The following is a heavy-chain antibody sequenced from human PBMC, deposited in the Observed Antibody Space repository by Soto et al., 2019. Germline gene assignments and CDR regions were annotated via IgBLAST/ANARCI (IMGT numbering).Heavy chain of an antibody. D-gene: IGHD2-15*01. V-gene: IGHV1-69*04. Sequence: SVKVSCKASGGTFSSYAISWVRQAPGRGLEWMGRIIPILGIANYAQKFQGRVTITADKSTSTAYMELSSLRSEDTAVYYCARGIVRRPLYYYYGMDVWGQGTTVTVSS. J-gene: IGHJ6*02. CDR1: GGTFSSYA. CDR3: ARGIVRRPLYYYYGMDV. CDR2: IIPILGIA.